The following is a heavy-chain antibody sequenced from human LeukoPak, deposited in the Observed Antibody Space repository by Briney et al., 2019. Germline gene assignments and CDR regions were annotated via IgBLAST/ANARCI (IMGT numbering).Heavy chain of an antibody. Sequence: GGSLRLSCAAPGFTFSSYWMHWVRQVPGKGPVWVSRINTDGSTIDYADSVKGRFTISRDNAKNTLYLQMNSLRDEDTAVYYCARDWWFDPWGQGTLVIV. CDR1: GFTFSSYW. CDR3: ARDWWFDP. CDR2: INTDGSTI. J-gene: IGHJ5*02. V-gene: IGHV3-74*01.